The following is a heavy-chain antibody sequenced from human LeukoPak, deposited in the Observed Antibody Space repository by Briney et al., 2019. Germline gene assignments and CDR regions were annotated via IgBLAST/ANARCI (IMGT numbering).Heavy chain of an antibody. V-gene: IGHV4-31*03. CDR2: IYYSGST. CDR1: GGSISSGGYY. CDR3: ARVYAQRNWFDP. J-gene: IGHJ5*02. Sequence: SETLSLTCTVSGGSISSGGYYWSWIRQHPGKGLEWIGYIYYSGSTYYNPSLKSRVTISVDTSKNQFSLKLRSVTAADTAIYYFARVYAQRNWFDPWGQGTLVTVSS. D-gene: IGHD2-8*01.